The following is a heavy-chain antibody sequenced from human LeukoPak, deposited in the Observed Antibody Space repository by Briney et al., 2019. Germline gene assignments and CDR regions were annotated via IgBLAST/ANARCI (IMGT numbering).Heavy chain of an antibody. Sequence: SVKVSCKASGGTFISYAISWVRQAPGQGLEWMGGIIPIFGTANYAQKFQGRVTITADESTSTAYMELSSLRSEDTAVYYCARVSSHDSSGYYFVGGNDIWGQGTMVTVSS. CDR2: IIPIFGTA. D-gene: IGHD3-22*01. CDR3: ARVSSHDSSGYYFVGGNDI. V-gene: IGHV1-69*13. J-gene: IGHJ3*02. CDR1: GGTFISYA.